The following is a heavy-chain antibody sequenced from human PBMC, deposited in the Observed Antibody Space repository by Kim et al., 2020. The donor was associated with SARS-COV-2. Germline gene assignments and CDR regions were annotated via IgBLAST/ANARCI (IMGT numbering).Heavy chain of an antibody. Sequence: GGSLRLSCAASGFTFSSYAMSWVRQAPGKGLEWVSAISGSGGSTYYADSVKGRFTISRDNSKNTLYLQMNSLRAEDTAVYYCAKGQGRELLGYYYYGMDVWGQGTTVTVSS. CDR2: ISGSGGST. J-gene: IGHJ6*02. D-gene: IGHD1-26*01. CDR1: GFTFSSYA. CDR3: AKGQGRELLGYYYYGMDV. V-gene: IGHV3-23*01.